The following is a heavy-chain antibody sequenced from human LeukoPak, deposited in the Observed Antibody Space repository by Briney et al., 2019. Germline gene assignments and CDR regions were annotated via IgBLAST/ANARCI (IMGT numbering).Heavy chain of an antibody. CDR2: ISGSGGST. D-gene: IGHD3-22*01. J-gene: IGHJ4*02. CDR1: GFTFGTYA. CDR3: AKDNRGTIVVVTPYYFDY. Sequence: GGSLRLSCAASGFTFGTYAMSWVRQAPGKGLEWVSDISGSGGSTYYADSGKGRFTISRDNSKNTLYLQMNSLRAEDTAIYYCAKDNRGTIVVVTPYYFDYWGQGTLVTVSS. V-gene: IGHV3-23*01.